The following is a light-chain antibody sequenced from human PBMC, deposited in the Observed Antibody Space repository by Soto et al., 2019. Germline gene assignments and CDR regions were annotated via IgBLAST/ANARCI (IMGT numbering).Light chain of an antibody. CDR2: GAS. Sequence: EVVLAQSPGTLSLSPGERATLSCRASQSVTNSFLAWYQQKPCQAPRLLIYGASRRATGIPDRFTGSGSGTDFTLTIRRLEPEDFAVYYCQQYVSSPWSFGQGTKVEI. V-gene: IGKV3-20*01. CDR3: QQYVSSPWS. J-gene: IGKJ1*01. CDR1: QSVTNSF.